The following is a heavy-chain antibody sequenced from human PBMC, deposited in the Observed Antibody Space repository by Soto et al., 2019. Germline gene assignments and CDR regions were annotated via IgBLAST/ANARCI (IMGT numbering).Heavy chain of an antibody. V-gene: IGHV1-69*13. CDR1: GGTFSRYA. CDR2: IIPIFGTA. J-gene: IGHJ6*02. Sequence: GASVKLSCKASGGTFSRYAISWVRQAPGQGLEWMGGIIPIFGTANYAQKFQGRVTITADESTSTAYMELSSLRSEDTAVYYCAIWAGVAVVYGMEVSCQGTSVYVSS. CDR3: AIWAGVAVVYGMEV. D-gene: IGHD6-19*01.